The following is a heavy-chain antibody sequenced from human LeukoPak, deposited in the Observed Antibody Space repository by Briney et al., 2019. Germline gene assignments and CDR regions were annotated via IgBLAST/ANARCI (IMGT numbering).Heavy chain of an antibody. D-gene: IGHD1-1*01. J-gene: IGHJ4*02. V-gene: IGHV3-21*01. CDR1: GFSFSRYS. CDR2: ISSDSSYI. Sequence: GGSLRLSCAASGFSFSRYSMNWVRQAPGKGLKWVSLISSDSSYIYYADSVKGRFTISRDNAKNSLYLQMNSLRDEDTAVYYCARDYNWGFDYWGQGTLVTVSS. CDR3: ARDYNWGFDY.